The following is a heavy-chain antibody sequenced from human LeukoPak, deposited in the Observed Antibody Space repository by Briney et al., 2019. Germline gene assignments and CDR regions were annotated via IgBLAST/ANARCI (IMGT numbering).Heavy chain of an antibody. CDR1: GGSISSGGYY. CDR3: ARDIVVVPAAMNYYYYYGIDV. Sequence: PSETLSLTCTVSGGSISSGGYYWSWIRQHPGKGLEWIGYIYYSGSTYYNPSPKSRVTISVDTSKNQFSLKLSSVTAADTAVYYCARDIVVVPAAMNYYYYYGIDVWGQGTTVTVSS. D-gene: IGHD2-2*01. J-gene: IGHJ6*02. CDR2: IYYSGST. V-gene: IGHV4-31*03.